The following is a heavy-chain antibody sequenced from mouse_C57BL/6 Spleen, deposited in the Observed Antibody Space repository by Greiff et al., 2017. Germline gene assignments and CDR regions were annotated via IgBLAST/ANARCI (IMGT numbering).Heavy chain of an antibody. CDR3: ARRGYGNWYFDV. V-gene: IGHV1-47*01. D-gene: IGHD1-1*01. Sequence: QVQLKQSGAELVKPGASVKMSCKASGYTFTTYPLEWMKQNHGKSLEWIGNFHPYNDDTKYNEKFKGKATLTVEKSSSTVYLELSRLTSDDSAVYYCARRGYGNWYFDVWGTGTTVTVSS. CDR2: FHPYNDDT. CDR1: GYTFTTYP. J-gene: IGHJ1*03.